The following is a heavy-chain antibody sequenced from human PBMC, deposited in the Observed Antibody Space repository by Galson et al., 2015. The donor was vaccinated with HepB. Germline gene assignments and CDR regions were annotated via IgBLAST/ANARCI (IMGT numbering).Heavy chain of an antibody. V-gene: IGHV1-69*02. J-gene: IGHJ2*01. CDR1: GGTFSSYT. CDR3: ARVVPGGGNGPWYFDL. CDR2: IIPILGIA. D-gene: IGHD4-23*01. Sequence: SVKVSCKASGGTFSSYTISWVRQAPGQGLEWMGRIIPILGIANYAQKFQGRVTITADKSTSTAYMELSSLRSEDTAVYYCARVVPGGGNGPWYFDLWGRGTLVTVSS.